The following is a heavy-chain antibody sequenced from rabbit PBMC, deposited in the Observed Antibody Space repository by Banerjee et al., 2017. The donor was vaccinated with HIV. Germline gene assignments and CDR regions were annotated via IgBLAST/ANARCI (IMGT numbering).Heavy chain of an antibody. CDR1: GIDLSSSYW. CDR3: ARDYPGNIDWSFGL. D-gene: IGHD7-1*01. Sequence: TLTSTASGIDLSSSYWMCWVRQAPGKGLEWIACIYTGSSGSTYYASWAKGRFTISKTSSTTVTLQMTSLTAADTATYFCARDYPGNIDWSFGLWGQGTLVTVS. J-gene: IGHJ4*01. V-gene: IGHV1S45*01. CDR2: IYTGSSGST.